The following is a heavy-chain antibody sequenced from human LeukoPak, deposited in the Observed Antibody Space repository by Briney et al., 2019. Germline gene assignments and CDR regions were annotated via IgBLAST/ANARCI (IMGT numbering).Heavy chain of an antibody. V-gene: IGHV3-30*02. Sequence: SGGSLRLSCAASGFSFSSYGMHWVRQAPGKGLEWVSFDRYDGGTQQYADSVKGRFIVSRDNSKNTFYLQMNSLESEDTAVYYCVKPKVAFGMMSIGGHDYWGPGTLVTVS. D-gene: IGHD3-10*01. CDR1: GFSFSSYG. J-gene: IGHJ4*02. CDR2: DRYDGGTQ. CDR3: VKPKVAFGMMSIGGHDY.